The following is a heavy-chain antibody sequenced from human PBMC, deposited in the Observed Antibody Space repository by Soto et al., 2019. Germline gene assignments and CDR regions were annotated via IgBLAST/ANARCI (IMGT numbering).Heavy chain of an antibody. Sequence: HPGGSLRLSCAASGFTFSSYGMHWVRQAPGKGLEWVAVIWYDGSNKYYADSVKGRFTISRDNSKNTLYLQMNSLRAEATAVYYCDLSWYSYYFALWGQGTLDTVSP. CDR2: IWYDGSNK. CDR3: DLSWYSYYFAL. CDR1: GFTFSSYG. V-gene: IGHV3-33*01. J-gene: IGHJ4*02. D-gene: IGHD1-1*01.